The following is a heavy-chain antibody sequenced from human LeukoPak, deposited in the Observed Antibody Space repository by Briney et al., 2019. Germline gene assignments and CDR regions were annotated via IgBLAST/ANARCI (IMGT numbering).Heavy chain of an antibody. V-gene: IGHV3-9*02. CDR3: AKDVSGRGAPSTGYGMAV. CDR1: GFTSDDFA. CDR2: VSWDSGNI. D-gene: IGHD3-10*01. Sequence: GGSLRFSCAASGFTSDDFAMHWVRQAPGKGLEWVSGVSWDSGNIGYADSVRGRFTISRDNAKNSLHLQMNSLRAEDTALYYCAKDVSGRGAPSTGYGMAVWGQGTLVTVSS. J-gene: IGHJ4*02.